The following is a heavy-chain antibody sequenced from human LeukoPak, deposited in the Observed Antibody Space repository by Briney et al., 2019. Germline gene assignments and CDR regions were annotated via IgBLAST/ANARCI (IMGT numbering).Heavy chain of an antibody. CDR3: ARHPRRGSGSYSYFDY. CDR1: GYTFTGYY. D-gene: IGHD3-10*01. Sequence: GASVKVSCKASGYTFTGYYMHWVRQAPGQGLEWMEWINPNSGGTNYAQKFQGRVTMTRDTSISTAYMELSRLRSDDTAVYYCARHPRRGSGSYSYFDYWGQGTLVTVSS. CDR2: INPNSGGT. V-gene: IGHV1-2*02. J-gene: IGHJ4*02.